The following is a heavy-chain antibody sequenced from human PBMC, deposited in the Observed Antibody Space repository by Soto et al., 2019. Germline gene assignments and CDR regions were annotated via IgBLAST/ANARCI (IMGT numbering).Heavy chain of an antibody. CDR1: GYSFKTYA. Sequence: QVQLVQSGPEVKRPGASVRISCRTAGYSFKTYAIHWAPQAPGKKPWWMGWSNEGSGNTSYSQKFPGRMSIARDTSASTSYLDLRSLTSEYTAIYFCVRDDRTISGAVTLDYWGPGTLVTVSS. V-gene: IGHV1-3*01. D-gene: IGHD3-3*02. CDR3: VRDDRTISGAVTLDY. J-gene: IGHJ4*02. CDR2: SNEGSGNT.